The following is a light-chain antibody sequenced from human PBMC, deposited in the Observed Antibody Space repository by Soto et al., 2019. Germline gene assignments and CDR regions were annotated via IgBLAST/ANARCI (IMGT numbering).Light chain of an antibody. CDR2: RVS. Sequence: EPVMTQSPATLSLSPGERAVLSCRASQSVSSDLAWYQQKPGQAPRLLIYRVSTGATGIPGRLSGSGSGTELNLTISSLHSEDFAVYYCQKRRNWQVTCGQGTRLEIK. J-gene: IGKJ5*01. CDR3: QKRRNWQVT. V-gene: IGKV3-15*01. CDR1: QSVSSD.